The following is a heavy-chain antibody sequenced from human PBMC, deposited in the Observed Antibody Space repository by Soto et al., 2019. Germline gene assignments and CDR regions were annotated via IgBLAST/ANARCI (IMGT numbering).Heavy chain of an antibody. J-gene: IGHJ4*02. CDR3: ARGGDILTGYYSELDY. V-gene: IGHV4-34*01. D-gene: IGHD3-9*01. Sequence: PSETLSLTCAVYVGSFSGYYWSWIRQPPGKGLEWIGEINHSGSTNYNPSLKSRVTISVDTSKNQFSLKLSSVTAADTAVYYCARGGDILTGYYSELDYWGQGTLVTVSS. CDR1: VGSFSGYY. CDR2: INHSGST.